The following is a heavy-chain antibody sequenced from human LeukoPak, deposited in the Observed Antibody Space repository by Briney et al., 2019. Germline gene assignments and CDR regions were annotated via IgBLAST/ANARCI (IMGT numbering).Heavy chain of an antibody. J-gene: IGHJ4*02. V-gene: IGHV3-21*01. D-gene: IGHD3-9*01. CDR1: GFTFSSYS. CDR2: ISSSSSYI. Sequence: PGGSLRLSCAASGFTFSSYSMNWVRQAPGKGLEWVSSISSSSSYIYYADSVKGRFTISRDNAKNSLYLQMNSLRAEDTAVYYCARSPPLGRYFDCWGQGTLVTVSS. CDR3: ARSPPLGRYFDC.